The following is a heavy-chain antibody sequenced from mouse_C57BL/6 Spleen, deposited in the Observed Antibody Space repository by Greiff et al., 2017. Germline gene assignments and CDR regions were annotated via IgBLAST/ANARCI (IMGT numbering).Heavy chain of an antibody. J-gene: IGHJ3*01. CDR1: GYTFTSYT. CDR3: ARGEGDYYGSSYAWFAY. D-gene: IGHD1-1*01. CDR2: INPSSGYT. Sequence: QVQLQQSGAELARPGASVKMSCKASGYTFTSYTMHWVKQRPGQGLEWIGYINPSSGYTKYNQKFKDKAPLTADKSSSTAYMQLSSLTSEDSAVYYCARGEGDYYGSSYAWFAYWGQGTLVTVSA. V-gene: IGHV1-4*01.